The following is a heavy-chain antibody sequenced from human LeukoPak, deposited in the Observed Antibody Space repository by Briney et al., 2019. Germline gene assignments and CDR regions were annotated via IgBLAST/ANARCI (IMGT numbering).Heavy chain of an antibody. D-gene: IGHD3-22*01. V-gene: IGHV4-59*01. Sequence: PSETLSLTCSVSGGSMNSYYWSWIRQPPGKGLEWIGYIYYSGSTNYNPSLKSRVTISVDTSKNQFSLKLSSVTAADTAVYYCARRGRLYYDSSGYLYYFDYWGQGTLVTVSS. CDR3: ARRGRLYYDSSGYLYYFDY. J-gene: IGHJ4*02. CDR2: IYYSGST. CDR1: GGSMNSYY.